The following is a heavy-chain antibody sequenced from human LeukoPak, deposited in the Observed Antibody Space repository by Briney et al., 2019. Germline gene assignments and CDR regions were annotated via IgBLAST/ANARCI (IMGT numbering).Heavy chain of an antibody. CDR2: IYYSGST. V-gene: IGHV4-61*05. CDR3: AGDGLQLHYFDY. D-gene: IGHD5-24*01. J-gene: IGHJ4*02. Sequence: SGPTLVNPTQTLTLTCTFSGFSLSTSGVGVGWIRQPPGKELEWIGYIYYSGSTNYNPSLKSRVTISVDTSKNQFSLKLSSVTAADTAVYYCAGDGLQLHYFDYWGQGTLVTVSS. CDR1: GFSLSTSGVG.